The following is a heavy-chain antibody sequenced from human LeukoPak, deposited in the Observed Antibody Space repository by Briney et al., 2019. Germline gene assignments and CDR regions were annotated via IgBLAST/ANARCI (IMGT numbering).Heavy chain of an antibody. CDR3: ATTARHCSEY. CDR2: IYSSGST. V-gene: IGHV4-30-4*08. Sequence: PSETLSLTCTVSGASINSGDYYWTWIRQPPAKGLEWIGYIYSSGSTYYNPSLRSRVAISIDTSKNRFSLRLDSVTAADTAVYFCATTARHCSEYWGQGTLVTVSS. J-gene: IGHJ4*02. CDR1: GASINSGDYY. D-gene: IGHD6-6*01.